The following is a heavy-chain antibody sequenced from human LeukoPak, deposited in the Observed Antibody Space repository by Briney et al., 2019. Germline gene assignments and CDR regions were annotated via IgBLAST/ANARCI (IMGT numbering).Heavy chain of an antibody. Sequence: RASLKVSCTASGYTFTDYYMHWVRQAPGQGLDWIGWINPKSGDTNYAQNVQGRVTMTRDKSINTAYMERSSLTFDDTAVYYCANWWLVGRYTDGSYWGLGTLVTVSS. CDR3: ANWWLVGRYTDGSY. D-gene: IGHD1-26*01. CDR2: INPKSGDT. V-gene: IGHV1-2*02. J-gene: IGHJ4*02. CDR1: GYTFTDYY.